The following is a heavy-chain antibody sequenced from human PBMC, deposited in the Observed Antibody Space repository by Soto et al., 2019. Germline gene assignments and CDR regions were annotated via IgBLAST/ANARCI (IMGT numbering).Heavy chain of an antibody. J-gene: IGHJ4*02. V-gene: IGHV1-46*01. D-gene: IGHD3-16*01. Sequence: QVQLVQSGAEVKKPGASVKASCKTSGYTFTNYYIHWVRQSPGQGLEWMGIIIPSVGSTTYAQKFQVGVSMTRDKSTSTVYMELSSLTSDDTAVYYCSRDFGGQPWDYWGQGTLLAVS. CDR3: SRDFGGQPWDY. CDR2: IIPSVGST. CDR1: GYTFTNYY.